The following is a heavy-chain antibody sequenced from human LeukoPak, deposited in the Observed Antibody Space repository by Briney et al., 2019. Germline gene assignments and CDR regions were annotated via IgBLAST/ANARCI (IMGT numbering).Heavy chain of an antibody. Sequence: SETLSLTCTVSGDSISDYYWSWIRQSPGKGLEWIGCIHNSGSTNYNPSLKSRVAISVDSSKDQFSLKLSSVTAADTAVYYCARGPSCTNGVCYDFDYWGQGTLVTVSS. CDR1: GDSISDYY. D-gene: IGHD2-8*01. CDR3: ARGPSCTNGVCYDFDY. CDR2: IHNSGST. V-gene: IGHV4-59*01. J-gene: IGHJ4*02.